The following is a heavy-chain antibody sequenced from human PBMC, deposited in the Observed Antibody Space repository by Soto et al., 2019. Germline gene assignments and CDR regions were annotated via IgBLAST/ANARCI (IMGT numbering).Heavy chain of an antibody. Sequence: QVQLVQSGAEVKKPGASVKVSCKASGYTFTSYDINWVRQATGQGLEWMGWMNPNSGNTGYAQKVQGRVPVDRRTSILTDYMELSSLSSEVTAVYYCAAEKTSSGMDVWGQGNTVTVPS. CDR1: GYTFTSYD. CDR2: MNPNSGNT. CDR3: AAEKTSSGMDV. J-gene: IGHJ6*02. V-gene: IGHV1-8*01.